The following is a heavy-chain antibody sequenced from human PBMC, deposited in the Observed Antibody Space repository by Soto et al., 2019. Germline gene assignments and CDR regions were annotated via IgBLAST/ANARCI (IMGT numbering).Heavy chain of an antibody. CDR2: VSYDGNNE. V-gene: IGHV3-30*18. Sequence: QVQLVESGGGVVQPGRSLRLSCAASGFTFSSYGMHWVRQAPGKGLEWVAVVSYDGNNEYYADSVKDRFTISRDNSKNTLYLQMNSLRAEDTAMYYCAKTITTPAVSSYSRDSTGRGALIDYWGQGPLVIVSS. J-gene: IGHJ4*02. CDR3: AKTITTPAVSSYSRDSTGRGALIDY. D-gene: IGHD3-3*01. CDR1: GFTFSSYG.